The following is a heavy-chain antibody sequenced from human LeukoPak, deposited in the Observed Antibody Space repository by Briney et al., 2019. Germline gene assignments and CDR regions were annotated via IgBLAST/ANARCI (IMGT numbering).Heavy chain of an antibody. V-gene: IGHV1-46*01. J-gene: IGHJ6*03. CDR1: GYTFTSYY. CDR2: IDPSGCST. Sequence: GASVKVSCKASGYTFTSYYMHWVRQAPGQGLEWMGIIDPSGCSTSYAQKFQGRVTMTRDMSTSTVYMELSSLRSEDTAVYYCARDGGVDTFDYMDVWGKGTTVTVS. D-gene: IGHD5-18*01. CDR3: ARDGGVDTFDYMDV.